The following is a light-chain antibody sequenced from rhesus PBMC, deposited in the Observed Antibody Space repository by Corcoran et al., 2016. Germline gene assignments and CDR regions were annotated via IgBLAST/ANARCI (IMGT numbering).Light chain of an antibody. CDR3: HQHTSNPRT. Sequence: DIQMTQSPSSLSAFVGDRVTITCQASQGISNWLAWYQQKPGKAPKLLICAASRLQSGVPSRCSGSGSGTEFTLTISSLQPEDFATYNCHQHTSNPRTFGQGTKVEIK. V-gene: IGKV1-33*02. J-gene: IGKJ1*01. CDR1: QGISNW. CDR2: AAS.